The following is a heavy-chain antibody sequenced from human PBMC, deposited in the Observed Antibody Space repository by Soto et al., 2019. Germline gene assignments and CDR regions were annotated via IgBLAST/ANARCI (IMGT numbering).Heavy chain of an antibody. CDR1: GGSISSGDYY. V-gene: IGHV4-30-4*01. J-gene: IGHJ6*02. CDR3: ARDLLFGVVIMTPGGMDV. Sequence: SETLSLTCTVSGGSISSGDYYWSWIRQPPGKGLEWIGYIYYSGSTYYNPSLKSRVTISVDTSNQFSLKLSSVTAADTAVYYCARDLLFGVVIMTPGGMDVWGQGTTVTVSS. CDR2: IYYSGST. D-gene: IGHD3-3*01.